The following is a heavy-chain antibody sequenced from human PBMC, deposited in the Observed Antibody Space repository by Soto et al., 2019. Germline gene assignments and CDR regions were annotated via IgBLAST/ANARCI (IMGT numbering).Heavy chain of an antibody. CDR1: GFTFSSYS. V-gene: IGHV3-21*01. CDR3: ARDFSFAYDIERFDY. J-gene: IGHJ4*02. D-gene: IGHD3-22*01. Sequence: GGSLRLSCAASGFTFSSYSMNWVRQAPGKGLEWVSSISSSSSYIYYADSVKGRFTISRDNAKNSLYLQMNSLRAEDTAVYYCARDFSFAYDIERFDYWGQGTLVTVSS. CDR2: ISSSSSYI.